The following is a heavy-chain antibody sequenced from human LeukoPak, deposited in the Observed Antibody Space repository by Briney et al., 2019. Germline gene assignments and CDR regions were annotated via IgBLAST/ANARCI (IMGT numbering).Heavy chain of an antibody. Sequence: GGSLRLSCAASGFTFSSYGMHWVRQAPGKGLEWVAVISYDGSNKYYADSVKGRFTISRDNAKNSLYLQMNSLRVEDTAVYYCAREDTALVIAYWGQGTLVTVSS. V-gene: IGHV3-30*03. D-gene: IGHD5-18*01. CDR3: AREDTALVIAY. CDR2: ISYDGSNK. J-gene: IGHJ4*02. CDR1: GFTFSSYG.